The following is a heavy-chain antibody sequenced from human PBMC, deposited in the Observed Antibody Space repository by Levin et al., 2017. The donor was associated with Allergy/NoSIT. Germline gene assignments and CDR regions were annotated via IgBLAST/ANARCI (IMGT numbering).Heavy chain of an antibody. V-gene: IGHV3-23*01. Sequence: GGSLRLSCAASAFTFNSYAMSWVRQAPGKGLEWVSAISGSGGSTYYADSVKGRFTISRDNSKNTLYLQMNSLRAEDTAIYYCAKDWNPWYGEVDAFDIWGQGTMVTVSS. CDR1: AFTFNSYA. CDR3: AKDWNPWYGEVDAFDI. J-gene: IGHJ3*02. D-gene: IGHD3-10*01. CDR2: ISGSGGST.